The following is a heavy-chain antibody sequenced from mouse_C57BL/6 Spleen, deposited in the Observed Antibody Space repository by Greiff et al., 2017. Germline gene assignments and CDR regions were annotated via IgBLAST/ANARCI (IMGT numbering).Heavy chain of an antibody. CDR1: GFNIKDYY. D-gene: IGHD2-4*01. Sequence: VQLQQSGAELVKPGASVKLSCTASGFNIKDYYMHWVKQRTEKGLEWIGRIDPEDGETKYAPKFQGKATLTADTSSNTAYLQLSSLTSEDTAVYYCASIHYDCPFDDWGQGTTLTVSS. CDR3: ASIHYDCPFDD. CDR2: IDPEDGET. J-gene: IGHJ2*01. V-gene: IGHV14-2*01.